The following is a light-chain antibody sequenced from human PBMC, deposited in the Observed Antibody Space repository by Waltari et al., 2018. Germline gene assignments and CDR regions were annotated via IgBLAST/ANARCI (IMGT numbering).Light chain of an antibody. CDR1: SSNIGAGYD. CDR2: GNN. CDR3: QSYDSGLSGHWV. J-gene: IGLJ3*02. V-gene: IGLV1-40*01. Sequence: QSVLTQPPSVSGAPGQRVTISCTGSSSNIGAGYDVHWYQQLPGTAPKLLIYGNNNPPSGVPDRFSGSKSGTSASLAITGLQADDEADYFCQSYDSGLSGHWVFGGGTKLTVL.